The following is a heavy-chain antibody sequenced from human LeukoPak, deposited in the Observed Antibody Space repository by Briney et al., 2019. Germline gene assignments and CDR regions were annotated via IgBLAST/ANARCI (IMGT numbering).Heavy chain of an antibody. D-gene: IGHD4-23*01. Sequence: GSSVKVSCKTSGGTFSSYAISWVRQAPGQGLEWMGRIIPILGIANYAQKFQGRVTITADKSTSTAYMELSSLRSEDTAVYYCAIYSGYYDYWGQGTLVTVSS. CDR1: GGTFSSYA. V-gene: IGHV1-69*04. CDR2: IIPILGIA. CDR3: AIYSGYYDY. J-gene: IGHJ4*02.